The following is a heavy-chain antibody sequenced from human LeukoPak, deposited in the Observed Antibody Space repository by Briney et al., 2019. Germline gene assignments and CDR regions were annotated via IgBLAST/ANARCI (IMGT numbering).Heavy chain of an antibody. CDR2: ISSSSSYI. Sequence: GGSLRLSCAASGFTFSSYSMNWVRQAPGKGLEWVSSISSSSSYIYYADSVKGRFTISRDNAKNSLYLQMNSLRAEDTAVYYCARDVGYCSGGSCYRDYWGQGTLVTVSS. V-gene: IGHV3-21*01. CDR3: ARDVGYCSGGSCYRDY. CDR1: GFTFSSYS. J-gene: IGHJ4*02. D-gene: IGHD2-15*01.